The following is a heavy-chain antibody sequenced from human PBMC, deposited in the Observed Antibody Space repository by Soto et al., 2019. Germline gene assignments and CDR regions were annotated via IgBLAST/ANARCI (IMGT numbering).Heavy chain of an antibody. CDR2: ISGSGGST. CDR3: AKGELRGYSYGYPYWYFDL. D-gene: IGHD5-18*01. Sequence: PGGSLRLSCAASGFTFSSYAMSWVRQAPGKGLEWVSAISGSGGSTYYADSVKGRFTISRDNSKNTLYLQMNCLRAEDTAVYYCAKGELRGYSYGYPYWYFDLWGRGTLVTVSS. CDR1: GFTFSSYA. V-gene: IGHV3-23*01. J-gene: IGHJ2*01.